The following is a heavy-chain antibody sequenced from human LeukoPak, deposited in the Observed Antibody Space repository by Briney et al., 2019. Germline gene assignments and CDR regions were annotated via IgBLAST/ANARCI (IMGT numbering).Heavy chain of an antibody. CDR1: GFTFSSYW. CDR2: ISNSGGST. D-gene: IGHD2-2*01. J-gene: IGHJ4*02. V-gene: IGHV3-23*01. Sequence: GGSLRLSCAASGFTFSSYWMNWVRQAPGKGLEWDSAISNSGGSTYYADSVKGRFTISRDNSKNTLNLQMNSLRAEDTAVYYCAKDSCSSTSCYRGVDYWGQGTLVTVSS. CDR3: AKDSCSSTSCYRGVDY.